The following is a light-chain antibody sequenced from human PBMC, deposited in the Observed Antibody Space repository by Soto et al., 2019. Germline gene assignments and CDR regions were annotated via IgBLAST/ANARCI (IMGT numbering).Light chain of an antibody. CDR1: SSDVGGYNF. CDR3: CSYTSSSTHV. CDR2: DVN. V-gene: IGLV2-14*03. Sequence: QSALTQPASVSGSPGQSITISCTGTSSDVGGYNFVSWYQQHPGKVPKLMIFDVNRRPSGVSDRFSGSKSGNTASLTISGLEAEDEGDYYCCSYTSSSTHVFGSGTKVTVL. J-gene: IGLJ1*01.